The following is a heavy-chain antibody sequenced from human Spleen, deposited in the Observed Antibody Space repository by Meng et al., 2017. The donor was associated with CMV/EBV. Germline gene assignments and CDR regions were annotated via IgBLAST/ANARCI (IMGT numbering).Heavy chain of an antibody. V-gene: IGHV3-33*01. D-gene: IGHD1-26*01. CDR2: IWYDGSNK. Sequence: GESLKISCAASGFTFSSYGMHWVRQAPGKGLEWVAVIWYDGSNKYYADSVKGRFTISRDNSKNTLYLQMNSLRAEDTAVYYCARVQYIGTYSEAFDIWGQGTMVTVSS. CDR3: ARVQYIGTYSEAFDI. CDR1: GFTFSSYG. J-gene: IGHJ3*02.